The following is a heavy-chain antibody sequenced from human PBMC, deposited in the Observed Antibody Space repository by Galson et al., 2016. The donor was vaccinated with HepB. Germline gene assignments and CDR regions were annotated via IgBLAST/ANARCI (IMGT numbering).Heavy chain of an antibody. Sequence: SVKVSCKASGYTFTGYYMHWVRQAPGQRLEWMGWINPTSGGTSYAQKFLGRVTMTRDTSITTAYMELSRLRSDDTALYFCASLIKPSFREYFFDSWGQGTLVTVSS. CDR3: ASLIKPSFREYFFDS. J-gene: IGHJ4*02. D-gene: IGHD3-10*01. CDR2: INPTSGGT. CDR1: GYTFTGYY. V-gene: IGHV1-2*02.